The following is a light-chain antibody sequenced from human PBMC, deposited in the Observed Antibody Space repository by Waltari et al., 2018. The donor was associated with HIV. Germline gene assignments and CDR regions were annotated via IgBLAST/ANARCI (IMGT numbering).Light chain of an antibody. J-gene: IGKJ3*01. Sequence: EIVLTQSPGTLSLSPGERATLSCRASVSSGYLAWYQQKPGQAPRLLISGASRRATGIPDRFSGSGSGTDFTLTISRLEPEDFAVYYCQQYGSSPFTFGPGTKVNIK. CDR1: VSSGY. CDR2: GAS. CDR3: QQYGSSPFT. V-gene: IGKV3-20*01.